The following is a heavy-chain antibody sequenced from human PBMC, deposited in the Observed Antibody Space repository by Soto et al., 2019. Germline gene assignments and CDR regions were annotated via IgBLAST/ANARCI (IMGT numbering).Heavy chain of an antibody. CDR2: INHDGSEK. J-gene: IGHJ4*02. CDR3: VLGDYYFDH. Sequence: GGSLRLSCAASGFTFSRFWMTWVRQAPGKGLEWVANINHDGSEKYYVDSVKGRFTISRDNAENSLYLQMNSLRAEDTAVYSCVLGDYYFDHWGQGTLVTVSS. CDR1: GFTFSRFW. V-gene: IGHV3-7*01. D-gene: IGHD3-16*01.